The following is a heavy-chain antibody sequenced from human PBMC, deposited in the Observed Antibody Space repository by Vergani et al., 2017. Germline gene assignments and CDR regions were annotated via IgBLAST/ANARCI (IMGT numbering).Heavy chain of an antibody. V-gene: IGHV4-61*02. CDR1: GASVSRGTYY. Sequence: QVQLQESGPGLLKLSQTLSLTCTVSGASVSRGTYYWTWIRQPAGKKLEWIVRMYTSGHTIYNPSLESRVTMSVDTSKNQFSLQLSSVTAADTAVYYCARASHCINCYSEGPNGPGYYYMDVWGKGTTVTVSS. CDR3: ARASHCINCYSEGPNGPGYYYMDV. D-gene: IGHD2-21*01. CDR2: MYTSGHT. J-gene: IGHJ6*03.